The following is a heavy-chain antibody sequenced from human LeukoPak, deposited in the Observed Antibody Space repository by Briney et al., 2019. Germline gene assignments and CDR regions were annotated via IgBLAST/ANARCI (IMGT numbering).Heavy chain of an antibody. V-gene: IGHV1-69*04. CDR1: GGTFSSYA. CDR2: IIPILGIA. J-gene: IGHJ6*02. Sequence: GSSVKVSCKASGGTFSSYAISWVRQAPGQGLEWMGRIIPILGIANHAQKFQGRVTMTRDTSTSTAHMELSSLISDDTAVYYCARDRCDTTSCYGDGSIYGLDVWGQGTTVTVSS. CDR3: ARDRCDTTSCYGDGSIYGLDV. D-gene: IGHD2-2*01.